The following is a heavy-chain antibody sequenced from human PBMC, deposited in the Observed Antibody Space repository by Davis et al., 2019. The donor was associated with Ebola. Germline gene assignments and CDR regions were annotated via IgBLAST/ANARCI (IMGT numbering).Heavy chain of an antibody. V-gene: IGHV1-69*10. J-gene: IGHJ6*02. CDR3: ARDGPDYYGLDV. CDR2: INPSAGYT. CDR1: GGTFSSYA. Sequence: SVKVSCKASGGTFSSYAISWGRQAPGQGLEWRGVINPSAGYTNYAQKFQGRVTITRDTSTSTVHLEVRRLRSEDTAVYYCARDGPDYYGLDVWGQGTAVAVSS.